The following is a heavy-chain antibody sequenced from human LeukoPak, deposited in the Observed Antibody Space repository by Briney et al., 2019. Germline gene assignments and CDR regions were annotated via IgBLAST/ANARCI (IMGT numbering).Heavy chain of an antibody. CDR3: ARDIGSDYFDY. D-gene: IGHD3-10*01. V-gene: IGHV4-38-2*02. J-gene: IGHJ4*02. CDR2: IYHSGST. Sequence: SETLSLTCTVSGYSISSGYYWGWIRQPPGKGLEWIGSIYHSGSTYYNPSLKSRVTISVDTSKNQFSLKLSSVTAADTAVYYCARDIGSDYFDYWGQRTLVTVSS. CDR1: GYSISSGYY.